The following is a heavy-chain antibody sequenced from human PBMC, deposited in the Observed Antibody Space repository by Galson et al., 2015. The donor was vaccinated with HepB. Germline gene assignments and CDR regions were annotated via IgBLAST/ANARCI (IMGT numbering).Heavy chain of an antibody. CDR2: IDPSDSYS. D-gene: IGHD1-26*01. J-gene: IGHJ3*02. Sequence: QSGAEVKKPGESLRISCEASGYSFTPYWISWVRQMPGKGLEWMGRIDPSDSYSNYGPSFQGHIIISVDKSIRTVYLQWSSLKASDTAIYYCARLSVNSGGAFDIWGQGTMVTVS. CDR3: ARLSVNSGGAFDI. CDR1: GYSFTPYW. V-gene: IGHV5-10-1*01.